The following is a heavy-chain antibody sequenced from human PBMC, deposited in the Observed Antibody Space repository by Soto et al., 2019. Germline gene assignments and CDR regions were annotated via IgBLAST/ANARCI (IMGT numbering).Heavy chain of an antibody. J-gene: IGHJ6*02. CDR2: ISGYNGNT. D-gene: IGHD6-19*01. CDR3: SRFIMVGGWFDPNYYHGMDV. Sequence: QVQLVQSGAEVKKPGASVTVSCKTSGYTFSNYGINWVRQAPGQGLEWMGWISGYNGNTNYAQTVQGRVTRTTDTSTSTVYMELRSLKSDDTAIYYCSRFIMVGGWFDPNYYHGMDVWGQGTTVTVSS. CDR1: GYTFSNYG. V-gene: IGHV1-18*01.